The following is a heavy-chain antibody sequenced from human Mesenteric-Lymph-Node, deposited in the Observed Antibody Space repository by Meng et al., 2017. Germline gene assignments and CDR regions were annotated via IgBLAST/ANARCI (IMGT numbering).Heavy chain of an antibody. Sequence: QMQLQESGPGLVMPSGTLSLTFSVSGGSIISSNWWSWVRQHPGKGLEWSGEIYHGGSANYNTSLTNRVTMSVDKSKNHFSLQLTSVTAADTAVYYCASHVIVTGKRGFDFWGQGILVTVSS. CDR2: IYHGGSA. J-gene: IGHJ4*02. D-gene: IGHD6-19*01. CDR3: ASHVIVTGKRGFDF. CDR1: GGSIISSNW. V-gene: IGHV4-4*02.